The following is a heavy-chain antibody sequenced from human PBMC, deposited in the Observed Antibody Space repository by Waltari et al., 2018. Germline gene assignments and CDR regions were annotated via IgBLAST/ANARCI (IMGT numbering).Heavy chain of an antibody. Sequence: EVQMVESGGGLMKPGDSLRLSCAASGFTFTPAWLTWVRQAPGKGLEGVGRIKSKRDGATTDYAAPVRGRFSSSRDDSQNMVFLQMNSLRTEDTAMYYCTTLDAPWGGWGHGTLVTVSS. CDR1: GFTFTPAW. CDR2: IKSKRDGATT. J-gene: IGHJ4*01. V-gene: IGHV3-15*01. CDR3: TTLDAPWGG. D-gene: IGHD7-27*01.